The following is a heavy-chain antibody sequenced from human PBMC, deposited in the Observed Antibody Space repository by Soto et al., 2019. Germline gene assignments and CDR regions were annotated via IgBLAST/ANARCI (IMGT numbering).Heavy chain of an antibody. V-gene: IGHV3-30-3*01. Sequence: GGSLRLSCAASGFTFSSYAMHWVRQAPGKGLEWVAVISYDGSNKYYADSVKGRFTISRDNSKNTLYLQMNSLRAEDTAVYYCASIPTTVTPLDYWGQGTLVTVSS. J-gene: IGHJ4*02. D-gene: IGHD4-17*01. CDR2: ISYDGSNK. CDR3: ASIPTTVTPLDY. CDR1: GFTFSSYA.